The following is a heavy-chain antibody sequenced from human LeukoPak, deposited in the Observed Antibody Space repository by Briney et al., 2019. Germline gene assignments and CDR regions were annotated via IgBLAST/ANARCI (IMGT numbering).Heavy chain of an antibody. J-gene: IGHJ6*03. CDR2: IIPIFGTA. V-gene: IGHV1-69*06. Sequence: SVKVSCKASGGTFSSYAISWVRQAPGQGLEWMGGIIPIFGTANYAQKFQGRVTITADKSTSTAYMELSSLRSEDTAVYYCARVYYGSGSLHYYYYYMDVWGKGTTVTISS. D-gene: IGHD3-10*01. CDR1: GGTFSSYA. CDR3: ARVYYGSGSLHYYYYYMDV.